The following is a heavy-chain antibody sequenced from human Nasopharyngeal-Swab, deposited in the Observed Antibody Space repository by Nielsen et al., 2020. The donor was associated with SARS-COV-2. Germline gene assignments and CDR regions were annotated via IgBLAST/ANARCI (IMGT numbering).Heavy chain of an antibody. Sequence: SETLSLTCAVSGGSISSSNWWSWVRQPPGKGLGWIGEIYHSGSTKYNPSLKSRVTISVDKSKNQFSLNLSSVTAADTAVYYCARVFTIFGYYYYMDVWGKGTTVTVSS. CDR3: ARVFTIFGYYYYMDV. J-gene: IGHJ6*03. CDR2: IYHSGST. V-gene: IGHV4-4*02. CDR1: GGSISSSNW. D-gene: IGHD3-10*02.